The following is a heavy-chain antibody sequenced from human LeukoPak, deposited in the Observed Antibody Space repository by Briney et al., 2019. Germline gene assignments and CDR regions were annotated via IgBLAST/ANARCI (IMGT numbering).Heavy chain of an antibody. J-gene: IGHJ4*02. CDR1: GGTFSSYA. V-gene: IGHV1-69*01. CDR3: ARDRGSFQARGYSYVAGNFDY. CDR2: IIPIFGTA. D-gene: IGHD5-18*01. Sequence: ASVKVSCKASGGTFSSYAISWVRQAPGQGLEWMGGIIPIFGTANYAQKFQGRVTITAGESTSTAYMELSSLRSEDTAVYYCARDRGSFQARGYSYVAGNFDYWGQGTLVTVSS.